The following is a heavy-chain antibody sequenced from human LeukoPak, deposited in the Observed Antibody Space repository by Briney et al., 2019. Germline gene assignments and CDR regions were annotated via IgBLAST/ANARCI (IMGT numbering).Heavy chain of an antibody. J-gene: IGHJ3*02. CDR2: IYTSGST. CDR3: AREWDAFDI. V-gene: IGHV4-4*07. Sequence: SETLSLTCTVSDGSISSYYWSWIRQPAGKGLEWIWRIYTSGSTNYKPSLKSRVTISVDKSKNQFSLKLSSVTAADTAVYYCAREWDAFDIWGQGTMVTVSS. CDR1: DGSISSYY.